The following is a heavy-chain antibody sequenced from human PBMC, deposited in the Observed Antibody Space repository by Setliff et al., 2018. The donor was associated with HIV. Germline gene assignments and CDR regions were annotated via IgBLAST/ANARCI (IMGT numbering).Heavy chain of an antibody. V-gene: IGHV1-69*13. J-gene: IGHJ4*02. CDR3: ARKPEGAAVFDN. Sequence: ASVKVSCKASGCTFSSYAISWVRQAPGQGLEWMGGIIPIFGTANYAQKFQGRVTITADESTSTADMELSSLRSEDTAVYYCARKPEGAAVFDNWGQGTLVTVSS. CDR1: GCTFSSYA. D-gene: IGHD6-25*01. CDR2: IIPIFGTA.